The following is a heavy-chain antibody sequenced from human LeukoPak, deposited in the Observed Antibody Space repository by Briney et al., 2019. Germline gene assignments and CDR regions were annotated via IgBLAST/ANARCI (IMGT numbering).Heavy chain of an antibody. CDR2: ISYDGSNK. Sequence: GGSLRLSCAASGFTFSSYAMHWVRQAPGKGLEWVAVISYDGSNKYYADSVKGRFTISRDNSKNTLYLQMNSLRAEDTAVYYCAKDLYYYGSGSYPRYWGQGTLVTVSS. CDR3: AKDLYYYGSGSYPRY. D-gene: IGHD3-10*01. CDR1: GFTFSSYA. V-gene: IGHV3-30*04. J-gene: IGHJ4*02.